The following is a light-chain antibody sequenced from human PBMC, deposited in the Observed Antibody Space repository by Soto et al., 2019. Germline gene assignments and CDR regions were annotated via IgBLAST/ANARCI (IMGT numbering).Light chain of an antibody. V-gene: IGKV2-28*01. Sequence: DVVLTQSPLSLPVTPGEPASISCRSSQSLLHSNGNNYLGWYLQKPGQSPQLLIYLASNRASGVPDRCSRSRSAGDFTLKISRVEAADVGLYYCTQSLQPPRTFGQGTKVEIE. CDR1: QSLLHSNGNNY. CDR2: LAS. J-gene: IGKJ1*01. CDR3: TQSLQPPRT.